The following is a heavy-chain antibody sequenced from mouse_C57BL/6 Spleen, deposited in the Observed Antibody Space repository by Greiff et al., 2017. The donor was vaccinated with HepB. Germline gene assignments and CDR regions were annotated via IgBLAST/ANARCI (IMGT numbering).Heavy chain of an antibody. Sequence: QVQLKESGPELVKPGASVKISCKASGYAFSSSWMNWVKQRPGNGLEWIGRIYPGDGDTNYNGKFKGKATLTADKSSSTAYMQLSSLTSEDSAVYFCARGGSLYWGQGTTLTVSS. J-gene: IGHJ2*01. CDR1: GYAFSSSW. CDR3: ARGGSLY. CDR2: IYPGDGDT. V-gene: IGHV1-82*01.